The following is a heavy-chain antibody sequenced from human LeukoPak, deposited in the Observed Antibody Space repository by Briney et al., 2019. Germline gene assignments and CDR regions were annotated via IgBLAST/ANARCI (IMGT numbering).Heavy chain of an antibody. J-gene: IGHJ4*02. CDR1: GGSISSYY. CDR3: ARDLTEHSSGCFDY. Sequence: SETLSLTCTVSGGSISSYYWSWIRQPAGKGLEWIGRIYTSGSTNYNPSLKSRVTMSVDTSKNQFSLKLSSVTAADTAVYYCARDLTEHSSGCFDYWGQGTLVTVSS. D-gene: IGHD6-19*01. CDR2: IYTSGST. V-gene: IGHV4-4*07.